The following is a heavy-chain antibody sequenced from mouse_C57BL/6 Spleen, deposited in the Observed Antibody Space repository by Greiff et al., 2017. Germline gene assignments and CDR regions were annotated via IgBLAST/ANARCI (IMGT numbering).Heavy chain of an antibody. CDR3: TSRSY. Sequence: EVKLMQSGAGLVKPGGSLKLSCAASGFTFSSYAMSWVRQTPEKRLEWVAYISSGGDYTYYADTVKGRSTISRDKAWNTLYLLMSSLKSEDTALCDCTSRSYWGQGTLVTVSA. CDR1: GFTFSSYA. CDR2: ISSGGDYT. J-gene: IGHJ3*01. V-gene: IGHV5-9-1*02.